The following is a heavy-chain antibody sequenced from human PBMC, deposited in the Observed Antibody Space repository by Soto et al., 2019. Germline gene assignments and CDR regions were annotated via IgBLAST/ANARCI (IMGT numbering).Heavy chain of an antibody. Sequence: QEQLVQSGAEVKKPGSSVKVSCKASGGLFSSYPISWVRQVPGQGLEWMGGIIPVFQTAYYTQRFKGRVTITADESTNTAYMELSSMSSEDKAMDYCAMGVSGNTSLTEFWGQATLVTVAS. CDR1: GGLFSSYP. V-gene: IGHV1-69*01. D-gene: IGHD2-15*01. CDR2: IIPVFQTA. J-gene: IGHJ4*02. CDR3: AMGVSGNTSLTEF.